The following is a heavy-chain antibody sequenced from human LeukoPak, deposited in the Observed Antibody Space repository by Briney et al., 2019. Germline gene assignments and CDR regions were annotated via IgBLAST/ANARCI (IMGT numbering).Heavy chain of an antibody. CDR3: ARTEYYYDSSGYTAEYFQH. CDR2: IYHSGST. D-gene: IGHD3-22*01. J-gene: IGHJ1*01. Sequence: SETLSLTCAVSGYSISSGYYWGWIRQPPGKGLEWIGSIYHSGSTYYNPSLKSLASISVDTSKNQFSLKLSSVTASDTAVYYCARTEYYYDSSGYTAEYFQHWGQGTLVTVSS. V-gene: IGHV4-38-2*01. CDR1: GYSISSGYY.